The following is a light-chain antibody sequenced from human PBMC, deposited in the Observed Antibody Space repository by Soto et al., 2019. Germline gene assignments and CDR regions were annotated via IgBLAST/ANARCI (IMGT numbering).Light chain of an antibody. Sequence: EIVVTQSPATLSVSPGERATLSCRASQSXXXXFAWYQQKPGQAPRLLIFATSTRAXXVPARFSGSGSGTXXXXXXXXLXSEDXAVXXXXXXGDWPLTFGGGAKVEIE. CDR1: QSXXXX. V-gene: IGKV3-15*01. CDR2: ATS. J-gene: IGKJ4*01. CDR3: XXXGDWPLT.